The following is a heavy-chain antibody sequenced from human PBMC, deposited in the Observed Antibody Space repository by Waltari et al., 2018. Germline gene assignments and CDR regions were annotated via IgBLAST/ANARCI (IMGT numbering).Heavy chain of an antibody. CDR2: IYHSGST. V-gene: IGHV4-4*02. CDR1: GGSISSSNW. Sequence: QVQLQESGPGLVKPSGTLSLTCAVSGGSISSSNWWSWVRQPPGKGLGWIGEIYHSGSTYYNPSLKSRVTISVDTSKNQFSLKLSSVTAADTAVYYCAREVVVAATPPDFDYWGQGTLVTVSS. D-gene: IGHD2-15*01. J-gene: IGHJ4*02. CDR3: AREVVVAATPPDFDY.